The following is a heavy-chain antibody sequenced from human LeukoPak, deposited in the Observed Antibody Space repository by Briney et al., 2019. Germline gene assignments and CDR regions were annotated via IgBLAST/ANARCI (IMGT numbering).Heavy chain of an antibody. CDR2: INHSGST. CDR3: ARGRIQLGPRPYCYLNY. Sequence: SETLSLTCAVYGGSFSGYYWSWIRQPPGKGLEWIGEINHSGSTNYNPSLKSRVTISVDTSKNQFSLKLSSVTAADTAVYYCARGRIQLGPRPYCYLNYGGQEPLVTVS. CDR1: GGSFSGYY. D-gene: IGHD2-21*01. V-gene: IGHV4-34*01. J-gene: IGHJ4*02.